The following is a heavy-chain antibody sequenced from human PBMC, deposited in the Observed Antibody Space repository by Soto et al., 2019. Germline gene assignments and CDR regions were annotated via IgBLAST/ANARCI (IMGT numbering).Heavy chain of an antibody. D-gene: IGHD2-15*01. Sequence: ASVKVSCKASGYTFTSYGISWVRHAPGQGLEWMGWISAYNGNTNYAQKLQGRVTMTTDTSTSTAYMELRSLRSDDTAVYYCAGTGYCSGGSCLPDYWGQGTLVTVSS. CDR2: ISAYNGNT. CDR3: AGTGYCSGGSCLPDY. CDR1: GYTFTSYG. V-gene: IGHV1-18*01. J-gene: IGHJ4*02.